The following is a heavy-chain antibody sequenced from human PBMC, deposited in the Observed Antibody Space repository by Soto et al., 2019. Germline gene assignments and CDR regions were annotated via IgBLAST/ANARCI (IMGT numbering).Heavy chain of an antibody. CDR1: GFNFDNSY. J-gene: IGHJ4*02. Sequence: GGSLRLSCAASGFNFDNSYMSWVRQAPGKGLEWVAILYSGGKSYYAESVRGRFTISRDISKNTLDLQMNRLTADDTAVYYCSKNNVAPAFVGFEYWGQGTLVTVSS. D-gene: IGHD2-2*01. CDR3: SKNNVAPAFVGFEY. CDR2: LYSGGKS. V-gene: IGHV3-53*01.